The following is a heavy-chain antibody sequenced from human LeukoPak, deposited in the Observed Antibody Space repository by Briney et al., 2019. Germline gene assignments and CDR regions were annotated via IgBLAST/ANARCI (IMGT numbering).Heavy chain of an antibody. CDR1: GITLSNYG. V-gene: IGHV3-23*01. CDR3: AAYYYYMDV. CDR2: ISDSGGRT. J-gene: IGHJ6*03. Sequence: GGSLRLSCVVSGITLSNYGMSWVRQAPGKGLEWVAGISDSGGRTNYADSVKGRFTISRDSPKNTLYLQMNSLRAEDTAVYYCAAYYYYMDVWGKGTTVTVSS.